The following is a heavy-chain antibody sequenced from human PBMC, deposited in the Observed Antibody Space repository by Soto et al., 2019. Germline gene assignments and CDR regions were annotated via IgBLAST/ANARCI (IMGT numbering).Heavy chain of an antibody. CDR3: ARHVVESLSFGERVHHFDY. Sequence: QVQLQESGPGLVKPSETLSLTCTVSGGSISNYYWSWIRQPPGKGLEWIGYFYYTGITNYNPSLKSRISXXXXXXXXXXXXXXXXXXXXXXXXXXCARHVVESLSFGERVHHFDYWGHGTLVTVSS. J-gene: IGHJ4*01. CDR2: FYYTGIT. V-gene: IGHV4-59*01. D-gene: IGHD3-10*01. CDR1: GGSISNYY.